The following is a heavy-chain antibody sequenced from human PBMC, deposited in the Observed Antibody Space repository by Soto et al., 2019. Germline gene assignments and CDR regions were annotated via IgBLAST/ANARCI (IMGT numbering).Heavy chain of an antibody. V-gene: IGHV4-31*03. J-gene: IGHJ4*02. D-gene: IGHD4-4*01. CDR3: ARKFTVTTGFDY. Sequence: QVQLQESGPGLMKPSQTLSLTCTVSGGSISSGGYYWSWIRQHPGKGLEWIGYIYYSGSTYYNPSLNRRVTISVDTSQTQFSQKLSSVTAADTAVYYCARKFTVTTGFDYWGQVTLVTVSS. CDR1: GGSISSGGYY. CDR2: IYYSGST.